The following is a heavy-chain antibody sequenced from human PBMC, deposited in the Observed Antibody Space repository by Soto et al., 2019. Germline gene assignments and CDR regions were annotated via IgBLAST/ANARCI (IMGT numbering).Heavy chain of an antibody. Sequence: EVQLLESGGGLVQPGGSLRLSCAASGFTFSYYAMSWVRQAPGKGLEWVSVISGSGGSTYYADSVKGRFTISRDNSKNTLYLQMNSLRAEDTAVYYCAKDRGRSVVAPEEDAFDIWGQGTMVTVSS. CDR3: AKDRGRSVVAPEEDAFDI. CDR2: ISGSGGST. J-gene: IGHJ3*02. V-gene: IGHV3-23*01. D-gene: IGHD2-15*01. CDR1: GFTFSYYA.